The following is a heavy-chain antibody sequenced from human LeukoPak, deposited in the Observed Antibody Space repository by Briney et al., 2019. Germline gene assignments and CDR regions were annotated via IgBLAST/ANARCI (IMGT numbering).Heavy chain of an antibody. D-gene: IGHD3-3*01. V-gene: IGHV3-33*06. J-gene: IGHJ4*02. CDR2: IWYDGSNK. CDR1: GFTFSSYG. Sequence: GGSLRLSCAASGFTFSSYGMHWVRQAPGKGLEWVAVIWYDGSNKYYADSVKGRFTISRDNSKNTLYLQMNSLRAEDTAVYYCAKTPYYDFWSGYYTDYWGQGTLVTVSS. CDR3: AKTPYYDFWSGYYTDY.